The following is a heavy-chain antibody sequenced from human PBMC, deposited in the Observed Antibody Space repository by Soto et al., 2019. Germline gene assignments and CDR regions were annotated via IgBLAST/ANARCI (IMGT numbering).Heavy chain of an antibody. CDR2: IYSGGST. Sequence: GGSLRLSCAASGFTVSSNYMSWVRQAPGKGLEWVSVIYSGGSTYYADSVKGRFTISRDNSKNTLYLQMNSLRAEDTAVYYCARDQNWLLKDYYYGMDVWGQGTTVTVSS. D-gene: IGHD3-9*01. CDR1: GFTVSSNY. CDR3: ARDQNWLLKDYYYGMDV. J-gene: IGHJ6*02. V-gene: IGHV3-53*01.